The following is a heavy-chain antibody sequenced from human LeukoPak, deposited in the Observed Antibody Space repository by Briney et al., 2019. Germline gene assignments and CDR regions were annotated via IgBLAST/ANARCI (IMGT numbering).Heavy chain of an antibody. CDR2: IYYSGST. V-gene: IGHV4-30-4*08. CDR3: ARDKGHYYDSSGLQGFDP. CDR1: GGSISSGDYY. J-gene: IGHJ5*02. D-gene: IGHD3-22*01. Sequence: PSETLSLTCTVSGGSISSGDYYWSWIRQPPGKGLEWIGYIYYSGSTYYNPSLKSLVTISVDTSKNQFSLKLSSVTAADTAVYYCARDKGHYYDSSGLQGFDPWGQGTLVTVSS.